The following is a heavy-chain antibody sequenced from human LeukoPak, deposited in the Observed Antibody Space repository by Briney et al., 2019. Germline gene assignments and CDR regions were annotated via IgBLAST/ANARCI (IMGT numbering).Heavy chain of an antibody. CDR3: ARGYSYGQRFDY. J-gene: IGHJ4*02. Sequence: SETLSLTCAVYGGSFSGYYWSWIRQPPGKGLEWIGEINHSGSTNYNPSLKSRVTISVDTSKNQFSLKLSSVTAADTAVYYCARGYSYGQRFDYWGQGTLVAVSS. V-gene: IGHV4-34*01. CDR2: INHSGST. CDR1: GGSFSGYY. D-gene: IGHD5-18*01.